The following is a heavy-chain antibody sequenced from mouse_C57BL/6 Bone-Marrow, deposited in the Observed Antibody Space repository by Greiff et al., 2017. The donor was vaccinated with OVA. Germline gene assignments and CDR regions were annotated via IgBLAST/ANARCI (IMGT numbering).Heavy chain of an antibody. CDR2: ICTGGGT. D-gene: IGHD1-1*01. V-gene: IGHV2-9-1*01. Sequence: VQGVESGPGLVAPSQSLSITCTVSGFSLTSYAISWVRQPPGKGLEWLGVICTGGGTNYNSALKTRLSISKDNSKSQVFLKMNSLQTDDTARYYCARTHYYGSDWYFDVWGTGTTVTVSS. CDR3: ARTHYYGSDWYFDV. CDR1: GFSLTSYA. J-gene: IGHJ1*03.